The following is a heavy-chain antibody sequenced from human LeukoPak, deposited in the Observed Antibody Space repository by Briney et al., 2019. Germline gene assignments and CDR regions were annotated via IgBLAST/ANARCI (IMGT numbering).Heavy chain of an antibody. J-gene: IGHJ4*02. Sequence: SETLSLTCSVSGVSLTNYYWGWLRQPPGKGLEFIGYIHSDGTTNYDSSLQNRVAISLDTSKIKFPLRLYSVTAADTALYFCARLNFRGGEALHFDSWGQGTLVTVSS. CDR2: IHSDGTT. CDR1: GVSLTNYY. V-gene: IGHV4-4*09. D-gene: IGHD3-16*01. CDR3: ARLNFRGGEALHFDS.